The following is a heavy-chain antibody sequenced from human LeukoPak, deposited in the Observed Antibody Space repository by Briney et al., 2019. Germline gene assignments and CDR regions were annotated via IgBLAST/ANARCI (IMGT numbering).Heavy chain of an antibody. V-gene: IGHV1-46*01. Sequence: GASVKVSCKASGYTFTSYYMHWVRQAPGQGLEWMGIINPSGGSTSYAQKFQGRVTMTRDTSTSTVYMELSSLRSEDTAVYYCARTPQLPPVDCSGGSCYSGWFDPWGQGTLVTVSS. J-gene: IGHJ5*02. CDR1: GYTFTSYY. CDR2: INPSGGST. CDR3: ARTPQLPPVDCSGGSCYSGWFDP. D-gene: IGHD2-15*01.